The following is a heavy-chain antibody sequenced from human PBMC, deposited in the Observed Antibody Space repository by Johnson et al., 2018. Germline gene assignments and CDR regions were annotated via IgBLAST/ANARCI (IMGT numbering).Heavy chain of an antibody. Sequence: QVQLQESGPGLVKPSETLSLTCTVSGGSISNNYWSWIRQPPGKGLEWLGYIYYSGSANYNPSLRSRVTISADTSKNQFSLNLTSVTAADTAVYYCARRMGVVMGHMDVWGKGTTVTVSS. CDR2: IYYSGSA. V-gene: IGHV4-59*01. J-gene: IGHJ6*03. CDR3: ARRMGVVMGHMDV. CDR1: GGSISNNY. D-gene: IGHD3-3*01.